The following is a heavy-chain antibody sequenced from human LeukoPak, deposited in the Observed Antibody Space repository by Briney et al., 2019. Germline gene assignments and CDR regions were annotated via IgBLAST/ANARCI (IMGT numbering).Heavy chain of an antibody. J-gene: IGHJ6*03. V-gene: IGHV1-69*13. Sequence: ASVKVSCKASGGTFSSYAISWVRQAPGQGLEWMGGIIPIFGTANYAQKFQGRVTITADESTSTAYMELSSLRSEDTAVYYCARGGSRVPAATDYYYYYMDVWGKGTTVTVSS. CDR2: IIPIFGTA. CDR1: GGTFSSYA. D-gene: IGHD2-2*01. CDR3: ARGGSRVPAATDYYYYYMDV.